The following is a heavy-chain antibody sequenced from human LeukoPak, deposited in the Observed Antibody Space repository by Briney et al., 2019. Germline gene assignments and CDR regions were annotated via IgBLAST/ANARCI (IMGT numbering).Heavy chain of an antibody. J-gene: IGHJ4*02. V-gene: IGHV3-64D*09. CDR2: INSNGGRT. D-gene: IGHD3-22*01. CDR1: GFTFKKYA. Sequence: PGGSLRLSCSAPGFTFKKYAMHWVRQAPGKGLEYVSAINSNGGRTYYADSVKGRFTISRDNSKNTLYLQMSSLRVDDTAVYYCVKDLYYDNSGYYSGAFDYWGQGTLVTVSS. CDR3: VKDLYYDNSGYYSGAFDY.